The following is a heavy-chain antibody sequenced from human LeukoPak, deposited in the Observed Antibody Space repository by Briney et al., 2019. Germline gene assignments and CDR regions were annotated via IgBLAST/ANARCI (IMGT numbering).Heavy chain of an antibody. V-gene: IGHV3-30*02. CDR2: TRFDGNFK. J-gene: IGHJ4*02. Sequence: GGSLRLFCGASGFTVRRYGMHWVRQAPGKGLEGVAFTRFDGNFKYYADSVKGRFTISRDNSKNTVFLQMNSLRPEDTAVYYCTKEREDLVVVAAAMRGYIWGQGTLVTVSS. CDR3: TKEREDLVVVAAAMRGYI. CDR1: GFTVRRYG. D-gene: IGHD2-2*01.